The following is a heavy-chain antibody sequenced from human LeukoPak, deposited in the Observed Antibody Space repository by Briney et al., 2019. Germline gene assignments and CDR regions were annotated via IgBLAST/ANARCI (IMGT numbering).Heavy chain of an antibody. CDR2: ISYDGSNK. CDR1: GFTLSSYA. D-gene: IGHD6-19*01. J-gene: IGHJ4*02. CDR3: ARDFGGQWLVLGYYFDY. V-gene: IGHV3-30*01. Sequence: GRSLRLSCAASGFTLSSYAMHWVRQAPGKGLEWVAVISYDGSNKYYADSVKGRFTISRDNSKNTLYLQMNSLRAEDTAVYYCARDFGGQWLVLGYYFDYWGQGTLVTVSS.